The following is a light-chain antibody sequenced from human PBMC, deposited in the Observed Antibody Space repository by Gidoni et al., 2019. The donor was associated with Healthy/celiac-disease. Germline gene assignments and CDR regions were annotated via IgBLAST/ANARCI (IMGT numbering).Light chain of an antibody. J-gene: IGKJ3*01. V-gene: IGKV2-28*01. CDR1: QSLLHSNGYNY. Sequence: DIVMTQSPLSLPVTPGEPASISCRFSQSLLHSNGYNYLDSYLQKPGQSPQLLIYLGSNRASGVPDRFSGSGSGTDFTLKISRVEAEDVGVYYCMQALQTVFTFGPGTKVDIK. CDR3: MQALQTVFT. CDR2: LGS.